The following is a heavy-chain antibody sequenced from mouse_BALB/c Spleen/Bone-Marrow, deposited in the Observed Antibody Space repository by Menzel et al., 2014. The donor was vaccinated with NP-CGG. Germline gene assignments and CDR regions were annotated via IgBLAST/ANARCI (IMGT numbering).Heavy chain of an antibody. D-gene: IGHD1-1*01. Sequence: EVQGVESGGGLVQPGGSRKLSCAASGFTFSSFGMHWVRQAPEKGLEWVAYISSGSTTIYYADTVKGRFTISRDNPKNTLFQQMTSLRSEDTAIYYCARDYYGSIYFDYWGQGTTLTVSS. J-gene: IGHJ2*01. V-gene: IGHV5-17*02. CDR2: ISSGSTTI. CDR3: ARDYYGSIYFDY. CDR1: GFTFSSFG.